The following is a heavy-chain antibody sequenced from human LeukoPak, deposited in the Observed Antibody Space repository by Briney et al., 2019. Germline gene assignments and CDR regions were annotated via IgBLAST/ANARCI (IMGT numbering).Heavy chain of an antibody. Sequence: GGSLRLSCAASGFTFSSYSMNWVRQAPGKGLEWVSSISSSSSYIYYADSVKGRFTISRDNAKNSLYLQMNSLRAEDTVVYYCAREQRDNEYYFDYWGQGTLVTVSS. CDR2: ISSSSSYI. J-gene: IGHJ4*02. CDR3: AREQRDNEYYFDY. D-gene: IGHD1-1*01. V-gene: IGHV3-21*01. CDR1: GFTFSSYS.